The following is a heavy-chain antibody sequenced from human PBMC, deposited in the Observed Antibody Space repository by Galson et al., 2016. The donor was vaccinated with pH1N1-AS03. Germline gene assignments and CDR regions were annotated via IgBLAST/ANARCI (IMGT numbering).Heavy chain of an antibody. V-gene: IGHV3-21*01. CDR3: VRLMDYGAPETTDY. D-gene: IGHD4-17*01. CDR1: GFTFSTYT. CDR2: ISYSSTYI. J-gene: IGHJ4*02. Sequence: SLRLSCAASGFTFSTYTMKWVRQAPGKGLEWVSSISYSSTYIHYAGSVKGRFNISRDNAKNSLYLQMNDLRADDTALYYCVRLMDYGAPETTDYWGQGTLVTVPS.